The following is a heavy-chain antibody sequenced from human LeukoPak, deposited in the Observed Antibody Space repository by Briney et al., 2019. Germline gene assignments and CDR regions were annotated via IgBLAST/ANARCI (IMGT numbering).Heavy chain of an antibody. J-gene: IGHJ4*02. D-gene: IGHD3-22*01. V-gene: IGHV3-30*19. CDR1: GFTFSNYG. CDR2: ISYDGSNK. CDR3: ARDSSGYYYGDLDY. Sequence: GRSLRLSCAASGFTFSNYGMHWVRQAPGKGLEWVAVISYDGSNKYYADSVKGRFTISRDNSKNTLYLQMNSLRAEDTAVYYCARDSSGYYYGDLDYWGQGTLVTVSS.